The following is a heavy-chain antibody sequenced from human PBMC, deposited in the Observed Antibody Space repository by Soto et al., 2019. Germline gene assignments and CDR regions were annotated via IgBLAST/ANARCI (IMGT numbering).Heavy chain of an antibody. CDR2: ISAYDGDT. Sequence: QVQLVQSGAEVKKPGASVKVSCKASGYTFTSYGISWVRQAPGQGLEWMGWISAYDGDTNYTQNLLGRVTLTTDTSTYTAYMELRSLRSDDTAVDYCATTYLFPYCDYYYLDVWGRGTTVTVSS. V-gene: IGHV1-18*01. CDR3: ATTYLFPYCDYYYLDV. CDR1: GYTFTSYG. J-gene: IGHJ6*03. D-gene: IGHD2-2*01.